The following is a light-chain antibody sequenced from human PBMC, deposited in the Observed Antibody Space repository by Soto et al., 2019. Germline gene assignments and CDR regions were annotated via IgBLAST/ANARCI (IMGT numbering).Light chain of an antibody. CDR1: QSISNW. CDR2: DAS. V-gene: IGKV1-5*01. CDR3: QQYTIYPWT. Sequence: DIQMTQSPSILSASVGDRVIITCRASQSISNWLAWYQQKPGKAPKFLIYDASSLESGVPSRFIGSGSGTEFTLTISSLQPDDFATYYCQQYTIYPWTFGQGTRVEIK. J-gene: IGKJ1*01.